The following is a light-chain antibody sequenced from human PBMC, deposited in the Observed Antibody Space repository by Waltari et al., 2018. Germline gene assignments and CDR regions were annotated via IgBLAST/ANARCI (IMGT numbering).Light chain of an antibody. Sequence: QSALTQPASVSGSPGQSITISCTGTSSHVGTDNYVSWYQQHPGKAPKLMIFDVSIRPSGVSNRFSGSKSGNTPSLTISGLQAEDEADYYCSSYISSSTLELFGGGTSLTVL. J-gene: IGLJ2*01. V-gene: IGLV2-14*03. CDR3: SSYISSSTLEL. CDR1: SSHVGTDNY. CDR2: DVS.